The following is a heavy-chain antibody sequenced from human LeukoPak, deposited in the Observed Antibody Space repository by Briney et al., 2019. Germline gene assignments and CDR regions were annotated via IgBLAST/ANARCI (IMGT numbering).Heavy chain of an antibody. CDR2: INSDGSST. Sequence: PGESLRLSCAASGFTFSSYWMHWVRQAPGKGLVWLSRINSDGSSTTYADSVKGQFTVSRDNAKNTLFLQMNLLRDEDTAVYYCARGGSGGSSWPVDYWGQGTLVTVSS. CDR3: ARGGSGGSSWPVDY. J-gene: IGHJ4*02. V-gene: IGHV3-74*01. D-gene: IGHD6-13*01. CDR1: GFTFSSYW.